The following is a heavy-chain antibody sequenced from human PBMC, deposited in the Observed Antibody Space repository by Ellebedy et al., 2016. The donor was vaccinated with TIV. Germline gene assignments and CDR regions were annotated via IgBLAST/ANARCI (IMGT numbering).Heavy chain of an antibody. CDR1: GYTFTGYY. CDR2: INPNSGGT. J-gene: IGHJ4*02. CDR3: ARDWAPGGESSGHLDY. D-gene: IGHD6-19*01. V-gene: IGHV1-2*02. Sequence: ASVKVSXXASGYTFTGYYMHWVRQAPGQGLEWMGWINPNSGGTNYAQKFQGRVTMTRDTSISTAYMELSRLRSDDTAVYYCARDWAPGGESSGHLDYWGQGTLVTVSS.